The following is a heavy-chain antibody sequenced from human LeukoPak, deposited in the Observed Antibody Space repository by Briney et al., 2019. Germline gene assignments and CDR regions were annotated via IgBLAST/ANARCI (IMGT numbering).Heavy chain of an antibody. CDR1: GGSISSYY. Sequence: SETLSLTCTVSGGSISSYYWSWIRQPPGKGLEWIGYIYYSGSTNYNPSLKSRVTISVDTSKNQFSLKLSSVAAADTAVYYCARGYYYYGMDVWGQGTTVTVSS. CDR2: IYYSGST. J-gene: IGHJ6*02. V-gene: IGHV4-59*01. CDR3: ARGYYYYGMDV.